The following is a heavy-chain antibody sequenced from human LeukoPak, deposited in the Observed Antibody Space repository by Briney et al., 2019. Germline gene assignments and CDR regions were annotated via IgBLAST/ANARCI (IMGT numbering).Heavy chain of an antibody. CDR2: ISLAGQT. D-gene: IGHD1-26*01. J-gene: IGHJ4*02. V-gene: IGHV4/OR15-8*02. Sequence: PSETLSLTCGVSGGSISGTNWWSWVRQPPGQGLEWIGEISLAGQTNYNPSLNGRVTMSLDKSSNQLSLHLASVTAADTATYFCSRESGPFCPFGYWGQGTLVIVSS. CDR3: SRESGPFCPFGY. CDR1: GGSISGTNW.